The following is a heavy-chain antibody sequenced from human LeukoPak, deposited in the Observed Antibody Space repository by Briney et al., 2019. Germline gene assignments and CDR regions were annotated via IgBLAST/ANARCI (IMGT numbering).Heavy chain of an antibody. V-gene: IGHV4-38-2*01. CDR3: SRATLAGYSRGWSLGASDI. Sequence: PSETLSLTCAVSGYSISSGNYWGCFLRPPPKELQWRVGIYHDGNTYYNPPPRSRVTISLDTSNNQYSLQLTSALPAAHALYYFSRATLAGYSRGWSLGASDIWGQGTKVTVSP. D-gene: IGHD6-19*01. J-gene: IGHJ3*02. CDR1: GYSISSGNY. CDR2: IYHDGNT.